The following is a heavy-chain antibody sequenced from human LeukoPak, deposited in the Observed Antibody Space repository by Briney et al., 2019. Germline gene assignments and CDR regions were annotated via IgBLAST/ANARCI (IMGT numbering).Heavy chain of an antibody. V-gene: IGHV3-74*01. J-gene: IGHJ4*02. Sequence: GGSLRLSCAASGFTLSNYWMHCVRQAPGKGLVWVSRITSDGSSTNYADSVKGRFTISRDNAKNTLYLQMNSLRAEDTAVYYCVRSSGFPDYWGQGTLVTVSS. CDR3: VRSSGFPDY. D-gene: IGHD3-22*01. CDR2: ITSDGSST. CDR1: GFTLSNYW.